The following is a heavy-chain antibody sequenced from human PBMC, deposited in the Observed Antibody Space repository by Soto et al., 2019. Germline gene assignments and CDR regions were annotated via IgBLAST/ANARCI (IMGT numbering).Heavy chain of an antibody. CDR3: ARTAAAGKYYYGMDV. Sequence: VESPKSSGKSCGYSYISSWCGRDHQKPGKGLEWMGIIYPGDSDTRYSPSFQGQVTISADKSISTAYLQWSSLKASDTAMYYCARTAAAGKYYYGMDVWGQGTTVTVSS. CDR1: GYSYISSW. CDR2: IYPGDSDT. D-gene: IGHD6-13*01. J-gene: IGHJ6*02. V-gene: IGHV5-51*07.